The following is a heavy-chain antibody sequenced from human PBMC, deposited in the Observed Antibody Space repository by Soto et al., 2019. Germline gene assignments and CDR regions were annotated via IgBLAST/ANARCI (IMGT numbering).Heavy chain of an antibody. Sequence: HGVSLRLGSASSGFTVNNYYMSWVRQAPGRGLQWVSVIYTAGPTYYADSVKGRFTISRDESKNTLYFQMDNLRAEDTATYYCARGKSRDAYNPLGYWGPG. CDR2: IYTAGPT. J-gene: IGHJ4*02. CDR3: ARGKSRDAYNPLGY. CDR1: GFTVNNYY. D-gene: IGHD1-1*01. V-gene: IGHV3-53*01.